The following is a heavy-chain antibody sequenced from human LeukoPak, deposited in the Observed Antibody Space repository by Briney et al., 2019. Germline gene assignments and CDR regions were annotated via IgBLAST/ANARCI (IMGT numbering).Heavy chain of an antibody. D-gene: IGHD3-3*01. J-gene: IGHJ4*02. CDR3: ARGLITIFGVVTRGPDY. CDR2: ISAYNGNT. V-gene: IGHV1-18*01. CDR1: GYTFTSYG. Sequence: GASVKVSCKASGYTFTSYGISWVRQAPGQGLEWMGWISAYNGNTNYAQKLQGSVTVTTDTSTSTAYMELRSLRSDDTAVYYCARGLITIFGVVTRGPDYWGQGTLVTVSS.